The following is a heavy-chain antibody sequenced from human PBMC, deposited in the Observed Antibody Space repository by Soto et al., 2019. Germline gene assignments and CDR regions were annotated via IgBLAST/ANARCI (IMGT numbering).Heavy chain of an antibody. Sequence: SETLSLTCTVSGGSISSGGYYWSWIRQHPGKGLEWIGYIYYSGSTYYNPSLKSRVTISVDTSKNQFSLKLSSVTAADTAVYYCEAAYGGNSGWFDPWGQGTLVTVSS. J-gene: IGHJ5*02. CDR1: GGSISSGGYY. V-gene: IGHV4-31*03. CDR3: EAAYGGNSGWFDP. D-gene: IGHD4-17*01. CDR2: IYYSGST.